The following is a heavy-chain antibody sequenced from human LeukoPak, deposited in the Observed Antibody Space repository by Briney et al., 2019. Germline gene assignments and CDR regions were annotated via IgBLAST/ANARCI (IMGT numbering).Heavy chain of an antibody. CDR1: GFTFDDYA. CDR3: AKDTGYYYDSSGYFGY. Sequence: GGSLRLSCAASGFTFDDYAMHWVRQAPGKGLEWVSGISWNSGSIGYADSVKGRFTISRDNAKNSLYLQMNSLRAEDTALYYCAKDTGYYYDSSGYFGYWGQGTLVTVSS. CDR2: ISWNSGSI. V-gene: IGHV3-9*01. J-gene: IGHJ4*02. D-gene: IGHD3-22*01.